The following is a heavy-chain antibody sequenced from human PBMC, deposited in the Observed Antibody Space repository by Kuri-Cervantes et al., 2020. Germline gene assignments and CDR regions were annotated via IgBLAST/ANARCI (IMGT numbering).Heavy chain of an antibody. Sequence: LSLTCAASGFTVSSNYMSWVRQAPGKGLEWVSLISWDGGSTYYADSVKGRFTISRDNSKNTLYLQMNSLRAEDTAVYYCAKDRGTAMDNYYYYGMDVWGQGTTVTVSS. CDR1: GFTVSSNY. D-gene: IGHD5-18*01. J-gene: IGHJ6*02. CDR2: ISWDGGST. V-gene: IGHV3-53*05. CDR3: AKDRGTAMDNYYYYGMDV.